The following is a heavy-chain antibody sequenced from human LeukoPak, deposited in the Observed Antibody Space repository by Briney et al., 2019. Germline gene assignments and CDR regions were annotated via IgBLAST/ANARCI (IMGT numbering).Heavy chain of an antibody. CDR3: AKYDGYDYWYFDL. CDR1: GFTFNSYA. Sequence: GGSLRLSCAASGFTFNSYAMSWVRQAPGKGLEWVSAISGSGGSTYYADSVKGRFTISRDNSKNTLYLQMNSLRAEDTAVYYCAKYDGYDYWYFDLWGRGTLVTVSS. J-gene: IGHJ2*01. V-gene: IGHV3-23*01. D-gene: IGHD5-12*01. CDR2: ISGSGGST.